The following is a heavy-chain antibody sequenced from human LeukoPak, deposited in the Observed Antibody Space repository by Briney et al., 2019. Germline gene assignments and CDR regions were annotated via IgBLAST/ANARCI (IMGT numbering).Heavy chain of an antibody. CDR3: ARDIITMVRGVTLDY. J-gene: IGHJ4*02. CDR1: GFTFSSYS. V-gene: IGHV3-48*01. Sequence: GGSLRLFCAASGFTFSSYSMNWVRQAPGKGLEWVSYISSSSSTIYYADSVKGRFTISRDNAKNSLYLQMNSLRAEDTAVYYCARDIITMVRGVTLDYWGQGTLVTVSS. CDR2: ISSSSSTI. D-gene: IGHD3-10*01.